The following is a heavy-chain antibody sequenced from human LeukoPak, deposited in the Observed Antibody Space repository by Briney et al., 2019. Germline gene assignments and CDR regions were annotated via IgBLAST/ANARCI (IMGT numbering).Heavy chain of an antibody. CDR2: INAGNGNT. J-gene: IGHJ3*02. V-gene: IGHV1-3*01. CDR1: GYTFTSYA. CDR3: ATQAQILDAFDI. Sequence: ASVKVSCKASGYTFTSYAMHWVRQAPGQRLEWMGWINAGNGNTKYSQKFQGRDTITRDTSASTAYMELSSLRSEDTAVYYCATQAQILDAFDIWGQGTMVTVSS.